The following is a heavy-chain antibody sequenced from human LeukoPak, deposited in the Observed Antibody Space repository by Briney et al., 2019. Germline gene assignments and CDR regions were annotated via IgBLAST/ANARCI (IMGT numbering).Heavy chain of an antibody. V-gene: IGHV3-73*01. CDR2: IRSKANSYAT. CDR3: TRPYSSSFDY. D-gene: IGHD6-6*01. Sequence: GGSLRLSCAASGFTFSGSAMHWVRLASGKGLEWVGRIRSKANSYATAYAASVKGRFTISRDDSKNTAYLQMNSLKTEDTAVYYCTRPYSSSFDYWGQGTLVTVSS. CDR1: GFTFSGSA. J-gene: IGHJ4*02.